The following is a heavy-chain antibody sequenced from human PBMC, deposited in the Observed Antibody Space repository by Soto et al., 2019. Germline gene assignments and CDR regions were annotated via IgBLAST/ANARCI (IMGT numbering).Heavy chain of an antibody. CDR2: ISSSGSPI. CDR3: ARDGYDSSGDSEYFQY. D-gene: IGHD3-22*01. J-gene: IGHJ1*01. CDR1: GFTFSTYE. V-gene: IGHV3-48*03. Sequence: GGSLRLSCAASGFTFSTYEMNWVRQAPGKGLEWISYISSSGSPIYYADSVKGRFTISRDNAWNSLHLQMNSLRVEDTAVYYCARDGYDSSGDSEYFQYWGQGTLVTVSS.